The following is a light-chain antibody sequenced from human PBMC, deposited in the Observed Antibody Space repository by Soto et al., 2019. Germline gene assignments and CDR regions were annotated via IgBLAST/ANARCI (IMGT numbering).Light chain of an antibody. Sequence: QSVLTQPPSASGTPGQTVTISCSGRNSNIGSNYVYWYQQLPGTAPRLLMYRADQRPSGVPDRFSGSKSGTSASLAIGGLRSEDEDDYYCAAWDDTLSGLVFGGGTKLTVL. V-gene: IGLV1-47*01. CDR2: RAD. J-gene: IGLJ2*01. CDR1: NSNIGSNY. CDR3: AAWDDTLSGLV.